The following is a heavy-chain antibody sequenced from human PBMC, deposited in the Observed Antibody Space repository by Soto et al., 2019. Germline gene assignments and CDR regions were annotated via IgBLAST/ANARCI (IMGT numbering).Heavy chain of an antibody. CDR3: ARGPSLLNCSSTSCHRFQH. CDR1: GGSFSGYY. D-gene: IGHD2-2*01. CDR2: INHSGST. V-gene: IGHV4-34*01. Sequence: SETLSLTCAVYGGSFSGYYWSWIRQPPGKGLEWIGEINHSGSTNYNPSLKSRVTISVDTSKNQFSLKLSSVTAADTAVYYCARGPSLLNCSSTSCHRFQHWGQGTLVTVSS. J-gene: IGHJ1*01.